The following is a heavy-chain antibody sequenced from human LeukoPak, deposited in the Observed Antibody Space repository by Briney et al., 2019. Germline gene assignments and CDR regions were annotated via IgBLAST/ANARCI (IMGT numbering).Heavy chain of an antibody. D-gene: IGHD4-23*01. J-gene: IGHJ4*02. V-gene: IGHV3-23*01. CDR1: GFTLSNAW. CDR3: ARETVGIDY. CDR2: ISGSGGST. Sequence: PGGSLRLSCAASGFTLSNAWMNWVRQAPSKGLEWVSAISGSGGSTYYADSVKGRFTISRDNSKNTLYLQMNSLRAEDTAVYYCARETVGIDYWGQGTLVTVSS.